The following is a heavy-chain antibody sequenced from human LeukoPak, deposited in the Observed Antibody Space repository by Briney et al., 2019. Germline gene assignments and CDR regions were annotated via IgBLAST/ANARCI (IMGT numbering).Heavy chain of an antibody. Sequence: SETLSLTCTVSGGSINNYYWSWIRQPPGKGLEWIGYIYYSGSTNYNPSLKSRVTISVDTSKNQFSLKLSSVTAADTAVYYCARGFRYAKYYDILTGPIWGQGTMVTVSS. CDR3: ARGFRYAKYYDILTGPI. J-gene: IGHJ3*02. V-gene: IGHV4-59*01. D-gene: IGHD3-9*01. CDR1: GGSINNYY. CDR2: IYYSGST.